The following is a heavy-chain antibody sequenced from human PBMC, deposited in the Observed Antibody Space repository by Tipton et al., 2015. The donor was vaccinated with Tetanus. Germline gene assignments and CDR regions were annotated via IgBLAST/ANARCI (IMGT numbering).Heavy chain of an antibody. CDR3: ARLPKHYSASGST. CDR1: GHNSRSYW. CDR2: IYPGDSEA. Sequence: QSGPEVKKPGESLRISCKVSGHNSRSYWVSWVRQMPGKGLEWMGIIYPGDSEATYNPSFQGQVTISADKSISTAYLQWTSLKPSDTAIYFCARLPKHYSASGSTWGQGTLVTVSS. D-gene: IGHD3-10*01. J-gene: IGHJ5*02. V-gene: IGHV5-51*01.